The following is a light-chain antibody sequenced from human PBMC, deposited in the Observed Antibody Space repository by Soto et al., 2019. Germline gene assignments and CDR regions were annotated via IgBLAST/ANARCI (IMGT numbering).Light chain of an antibody. V-gene: IGKV3-15*01. CDR2: GSF. CDR1: QSVDNN. CDR3: QQYSDSSGA. J-gene: IGKJ1*01. Sequence: EVGMTQSPVTVSASPGESATLSCRASQSVDNNVAWYQQKPGQAPRLLIVGSFARATGIPARFSGSGSGSDFTLTISSLQPDDFATYYCQQYSDSSGAFGQGTKVDIK.